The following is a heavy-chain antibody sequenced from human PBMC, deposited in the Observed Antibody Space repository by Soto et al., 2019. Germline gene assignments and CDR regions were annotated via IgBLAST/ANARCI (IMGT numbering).Heavy chain of an antibody. D-gene: IGHD6-19*01. V-gene: IGHV3-23*01. Sequence: EVPLLESGGGLVQPGGSLRLSCAASGFTFSSYAMSWVRQAPGKGLEWVSAISGSGGSTYYADSVKGRFTISRDNSKNTLYLQMNSLRAEDTAVYYCAKDRSSGWYAFDYWGQGTLVTVSS. J-gene: IGHJ4*02. CDR3: AKDRSSGWYAFDY. CDR2: ISGSGGST. CDR1: GFTFSSYA.